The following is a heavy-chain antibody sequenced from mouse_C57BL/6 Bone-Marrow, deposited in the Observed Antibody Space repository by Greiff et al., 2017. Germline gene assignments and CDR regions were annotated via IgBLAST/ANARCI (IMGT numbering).Heavy chain of an antibody. J-gene: IGHJ1*03. CDR2: IYPGDGDT. CDR3: ASNWGLYWYFDV. V-gene: IGHV1-80*01. D-gene: IGHD4-1*01. Sequence: VQLQQSGAELVKPGASVKISCKASGYAFSSYWMNWVKQRPGKGLEWIGQIYPGDGDTNYNGKFKGKATLTADKSSSTAYMQLSSLTSEDSAVYFCASNWGLYWYFDVWGTGTTVTVSS. CDR1: GYAFSSYW.